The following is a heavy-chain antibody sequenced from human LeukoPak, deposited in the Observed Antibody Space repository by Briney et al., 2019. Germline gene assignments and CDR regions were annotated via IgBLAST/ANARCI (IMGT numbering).Heavy chain of an antibody. D-gene: IGHD2-21*02. Sequence: ASVKVSCKASGYTFTGYYMHWVRQAPGQGLEWMGWINPNSGGTNYAQKFQGRVTMTRDTSISTAYMELSRLRSDDTAVYYCARFRGGDPYYYYYMDVWGKGTTVTVSS. J-gene: IGHJ6*03. CDR1: GYTFTGYY. V-gene: IGHV1-2*02. CDR3: ARFRGGDPYYYYYMDV. CDR2: INPNSGGT.